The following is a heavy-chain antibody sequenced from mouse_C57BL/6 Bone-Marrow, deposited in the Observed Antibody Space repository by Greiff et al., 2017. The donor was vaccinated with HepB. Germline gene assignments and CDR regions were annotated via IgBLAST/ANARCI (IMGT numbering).Heavy chain of an antibody. CDR1: GFTFSSYG. J-gene: IGHJ1*03. CDR2: ISSGGSYT. D-gene: IGHD4-1*01. Sequence: EVQLVESGGDLVKPGGSLKLSCAASGFTFSSYGMSWVRQTPDKRLEWVATISSGGSYTYYPDSVKGRFTISRDNAKNTLYLQMSSLKSEDTAMYYCARLGPYWYFDVWGTGTTVTVSS. V-gene: IGHV5-6*01. CDR3: ARLGPYWYFDV.